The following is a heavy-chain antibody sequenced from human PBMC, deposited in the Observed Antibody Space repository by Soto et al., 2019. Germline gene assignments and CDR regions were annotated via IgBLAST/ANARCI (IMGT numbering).Heavy chain of an antibody. J-gene: IGHJ4*02. V-gene: IGHV3-48*01. CDR1: GFTFSSYS. Sequence: GGSLRLSCAASGFTFSSYSMNWVRQAPGKGLEWVSYISSSSSTIYYADSVKGRFTISRDNAKNSLYLQMNSLRAEDTAVYYCAKDSGSYADYWGQGTLVTVSS. D-gene: IGHD1-26*01. CDR3: AKDSGSYADY. CDR2: ISSSSSTI.